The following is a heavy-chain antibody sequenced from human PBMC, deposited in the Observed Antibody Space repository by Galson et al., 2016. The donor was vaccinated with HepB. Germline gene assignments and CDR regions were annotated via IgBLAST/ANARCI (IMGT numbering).Heavy chain of an antibody. CDR1: GFTFRSYG. CDR3: ARDKEYYFDY. Sequence: SLRLSCAASGFTFRSYGMHWVRQAPGKGLEWVARIWYDGSNKNYGDSVRGRFTISRDNSKNTLYLQMNSLRAEDTAVYYCARDKEYYFDYWGQGTWSPSP. CDR2: IWYDGSNK. V-gene: IGHV3-33*01. J-gene: IGHJ4*02.